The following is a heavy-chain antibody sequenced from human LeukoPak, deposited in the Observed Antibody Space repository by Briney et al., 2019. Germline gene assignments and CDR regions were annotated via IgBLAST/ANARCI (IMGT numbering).Heavy chain of an antibody. D-gene: IGHD2/OR15-2a*01. V-gene: IGHV3-33*01. CDR2: IWYGGSNK. J-gene: IGHJ4*02. CDR1: GFTFSNYG. Sequence: GGSLRLSCAASGFTFSNYGMHWVRQAPGKGLEWVALIWYGGSNKYYTDSVKGRLTISRDNSKDTLFLQMNSLRVEDTAVYYCAREGPRGNSQFDYWGQGTLVTVSS. CDR3: AREGPRGNSQFDY.